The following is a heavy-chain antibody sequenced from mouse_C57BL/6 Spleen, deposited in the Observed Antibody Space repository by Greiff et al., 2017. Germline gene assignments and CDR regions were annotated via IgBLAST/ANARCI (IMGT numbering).Heavy chain of an antibody. CDR1: GYTFTSYW. D-gene: IGHD2-3*01. J-gene: IGHJ4*01. CDR3: ASNGYYEYYAMDY. CDR2: IHPNSGST. Sequence: VQLQQPGAELVKPGASVKLSCKASGYTFTSYWMHWVKQRPGQGLEWIGMIHPNSGSTNYNEKFKSKATLTVDKSSSTAYMQRSSLTSEDSAVYYCASNGYYEYYAMDYWGQGTSVTVSS. V-gene: IGHV1-64*01.